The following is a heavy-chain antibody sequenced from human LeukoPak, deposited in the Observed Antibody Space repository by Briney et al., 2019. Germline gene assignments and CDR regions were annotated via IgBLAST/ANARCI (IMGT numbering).Heavy chain of an antibody. V-gene: IGHV3-23*01. CDR3: PDNGIDTPYYFDY. CDR1: GFTFSSHV. J-gene: IGHJ4*02. CDR2: ISGSGGST. D-gene: IGHD2-15*01. Sequence: GGSLRLSCAVSGFTFSSHVTRWVPQAPGKGLEWVSAISGSGGSTYYADSVKGRFTISRDNSKNTLYLQMNSLRAEDTAVYCCPDNGIDTPYYFDYWGQGTLVTVSS.